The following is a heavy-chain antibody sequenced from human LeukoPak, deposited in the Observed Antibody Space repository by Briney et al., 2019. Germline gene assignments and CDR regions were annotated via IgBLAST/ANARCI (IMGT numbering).Heavy chain of an antibody. J-gene: IGHJ6*02. CDR3: ATVHCSGGSCYAGSYYGMDV. V-gene: IGHV3-30-3*01. CDR2: ISYDGSNK. D-gene: IGHD2-15*01. Sequence: PGGSLRLSCAASGITFRTYAMHWVRQAPGKGLEWVAVISYDGSNKYYADSVKGRFTISRDNAKNSLYLQMNSLRDEDTAVYYCATVHCSGGSCYAGSYYGMDVWGQGTTVTVSS. CDR1: GITFRTYA.